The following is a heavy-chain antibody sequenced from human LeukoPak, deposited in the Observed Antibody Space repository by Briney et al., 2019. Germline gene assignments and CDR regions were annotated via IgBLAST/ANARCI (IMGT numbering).Heavy chain of an antibody. CDR3: AKGYYGSGAFDI. D-gene: IGHD2/OR15-2a*01. V-gene: IGHV3-23*01. Sequence: PGGSLRLSCAASGFTFNTYGMSWVRQAPGKGLEWVSGISGSGGATYYADSVKGRFTISRDNSKNTLYLQMNSLRAEDTAVYYCAKGYYGSGAFDIWGQGTMVTVSS. J-gene: IGHJ3*02. CDR2: ISGSGGAT. CDR1: GFTFNTYG.